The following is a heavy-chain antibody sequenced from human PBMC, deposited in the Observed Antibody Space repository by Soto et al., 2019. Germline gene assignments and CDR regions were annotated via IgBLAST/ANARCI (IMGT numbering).Heavy chain of an antibody. CDR1: GGTFSSYA. V-gene: IGHV1-69*13. CDR2: IIPIFGTA. D-gene: IGHD2-15*01. Sequence: SVKVSCKASGGTFSSYAISWVRQAPGQGLEWVGGIIPIFGTANYAQKFQGRVTITADESTSTAYMELSSLRSEDTAVYYCARDFFRSRPQYCSGGSCYEGFDHWGQGTLVTVSS. CDR3: ARDFFRSRPQYCSGGSCYEGFDH. J-gene: IGHJ5*02.